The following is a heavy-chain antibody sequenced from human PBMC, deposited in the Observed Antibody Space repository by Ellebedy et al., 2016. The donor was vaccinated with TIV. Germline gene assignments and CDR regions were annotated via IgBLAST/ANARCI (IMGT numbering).Heavy chain of an antibody. Sequence: SVKVSXXASGGTFSSYAISWVRQAPGQGLEWMGGIIPIFGTANYAQKFQGRVTITADESTSTAYMELSSLRSEDTAVYYCARDANSNYYGSGSHVDDYYYGMDVWGQGTTVTVSS. V-gene: IGHV1-69*13. CDR2: IIPIFGTA. J-gene: IGHJ6*02. CDR1: GGTFSSYA. D-gene: IGHD3-10*01. CDR3: ARDANSNYYGSGSHVDDYYYGMDV.